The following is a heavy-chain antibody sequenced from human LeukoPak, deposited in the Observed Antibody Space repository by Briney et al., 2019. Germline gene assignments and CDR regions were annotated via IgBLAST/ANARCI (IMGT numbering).Heavy chain of an antibody. V-gene: IGHV4-34*01. CDR1: GGSFSGYY. CDR2: INHSGST. J-gene: IGHJ4*02. D-gene: IGHD5-18*01. CDR3: ASTDTAMVPLDY. Sequence: SETLSLTCAVYGGSFSGYYWSWIRQPPGKGLEGIGEINHSGSTNYNPSLKSRVTISVDTSKNQFSLKLSSVTAADTAVYYCASTDTAMVPLDYWGQGTLVTVSS.